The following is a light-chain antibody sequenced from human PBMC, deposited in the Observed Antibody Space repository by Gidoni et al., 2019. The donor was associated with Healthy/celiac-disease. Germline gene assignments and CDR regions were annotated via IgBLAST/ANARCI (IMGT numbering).Light chain of an antibody. CDR3: QQRSNWPPSIT. V-gene: IGKV3-11*01. J-gene: IGKJ5*01. CDR1: QSVSSY. Sequence: EIVFTQSPATLSLSPGERATLSCRASQSVSSYLAWYQQKPCQAPRLLIYDASNRATGIPARFRGSGSGTDFTLTISSLEPEDFAVYYCQQRSNWPPSITFGQGTRLEIK. CDR2: DAS.